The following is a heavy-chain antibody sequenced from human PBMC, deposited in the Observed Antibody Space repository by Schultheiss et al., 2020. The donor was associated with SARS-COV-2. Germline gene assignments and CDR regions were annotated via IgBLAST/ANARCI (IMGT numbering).Heavy chain of an antibody. CDR3: AKDLAAAATGDFDY. D-gene: IGHD6-13*01. V-gene: IGHV3-9*03. J-gene: IGHJ4*02. CDR1: GFTFRRNS. CDR2: ISWNSGSI. Sequence: GGSLRLSCAASGFTFRRNSMNWVRQAAGKGLEWVSGISWNSGSIGYADSVKGRFTISRDNAKNSLYLQMNSLRAEDMALYYCAKDLAAAATGDFDYWGQGTLVTVSS.